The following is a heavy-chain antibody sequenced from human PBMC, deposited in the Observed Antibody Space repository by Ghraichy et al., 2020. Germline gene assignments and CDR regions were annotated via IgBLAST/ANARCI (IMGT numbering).Heavy chain of an antibody. CDR1: GGSFSGYY. CDR3: ARGKDIVVVPAAWGFQLPDSDV. Sequence: SETLSLTCAVYGGSFSGYYWSWIRQPPGKGLEWIGEINHSGSTNYNPSLKSRVTISVDTSKNQFSLKLSSVTAADTAVYYCARGKDIVVVPAAWGFQLPDSDVWGQGTTVTVSS. V-gene: IGHV4-34*01. CDR2: INHSGST. J-gene: IGHJ6*02. D-gene: IGHD2-2*01.